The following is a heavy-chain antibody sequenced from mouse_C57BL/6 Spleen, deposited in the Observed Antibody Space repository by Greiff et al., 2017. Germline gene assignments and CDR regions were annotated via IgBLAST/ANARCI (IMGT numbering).Heavy chain of an antibody. J-gene: IGHJ4*01. CDR1: GFSLTSYG. V-gene: IGHV2-2*01. CDR2: IWSGGST. D-gene: IGHD2-4*01. Sequence: VKLMESGPGLVQPSQSLSITCTVSGFSLTSYGVHWVRQSPGKGLEWLGVIWSGGSTGYNAAFISRLSISKDNSKSQVFFKMNSLQADDTAIYYCARGYYDYDGGYYYAMDYWGQGTSVTVSS. CDR3: ARGYYDYDGGYYYAMDY.